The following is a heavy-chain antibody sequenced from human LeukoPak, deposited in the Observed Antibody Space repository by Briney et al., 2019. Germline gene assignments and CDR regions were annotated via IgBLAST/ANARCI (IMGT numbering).Heavy chain of an antibody. CDR2: IRGKAYGETT. CDR3: TRDMQYCAFDP. Sequence: PGGSLRLSCVGSGFTFRDYAMAWVRQAPGKGLGWVGLIRGKAYGETTEYAASVKGRFTISRDDSKGIVYLQMNSLKTEDTAVYYCTRDMQYCAFDPWGQGTLVTVSS. CDR1: GFTFRDYA. D-gene: IGHD2-21*01. V-gene: IGHV3-49*04. J-gene: IGHJ5*02.